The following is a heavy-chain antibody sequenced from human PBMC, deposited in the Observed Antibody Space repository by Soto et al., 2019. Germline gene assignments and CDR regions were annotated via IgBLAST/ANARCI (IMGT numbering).Heavy chain of an antibody. CDR3: ARGGYDYVWGSYRPYYFDY. J-gene: IGHJ4*02. CDR1: GGSISSYY. V-gene: IGHV4-59*01. Sequence: SETLSLTCTVSGGSISSYYWGWIRRPPGKGLEWIGYIYYSGSTNYNPSLKSRVTISVDTSKNQFSLKLSSVTAADTAVYYCARGGYDYVWGSYRPYYFDYWGQGTLVTVSS. D-gene: IGHD3-16*02. CDR2: IYYSGST.